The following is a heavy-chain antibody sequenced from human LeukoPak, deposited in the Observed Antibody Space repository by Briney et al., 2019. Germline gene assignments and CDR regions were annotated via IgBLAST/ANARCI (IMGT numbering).Heavy chain of an antibody. Sequence: PGGCLSPSWAAAGFTFTEYGISWVRQAPGRVRGWVSGINCFGGSTGYADSVKGRCTISRDNAKKSLYLQMNRLRAEDTALYYCARDPRYSSGWYTFYMDVWGKGTTVTVSS. V-gene: IGHV3-20*04. CDR1: GFTFTEYG. CDR2: INCFGGST. J-gene: IGHJ6*03. CDR3: ARDPRYSSGWYTFYMDV. D-gene: IGHD6-19*01.